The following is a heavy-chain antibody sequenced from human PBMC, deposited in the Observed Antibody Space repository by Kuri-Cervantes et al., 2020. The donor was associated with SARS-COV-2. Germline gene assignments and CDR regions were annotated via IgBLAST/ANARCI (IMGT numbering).Heavy chain of an antibody. J-gene: IGHJ3*02. V-gene: IGHV1-8*02. D-gene: IGHD1-1*01. CDR1: GYTFTNND. Sequence: ASVKVSCKASGYTFTNNDVNWLRQASGQGLEWMGWMNPDTGNAGYAQKFQGRVTTTRITSISTAYTELSSLRFEDAAVYYCARDIGGWNPDGFDIWGQGTMVTVSS. CDR3: ARDIGGWNPDGFDI. CDR2: MNPDTGNA.